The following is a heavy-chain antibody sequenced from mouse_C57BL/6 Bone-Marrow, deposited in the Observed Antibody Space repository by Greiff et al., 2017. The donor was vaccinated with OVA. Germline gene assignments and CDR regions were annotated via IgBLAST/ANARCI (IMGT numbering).Heavy chain of an antibody. J-gene: IGHJ1*03. CDR3: AKKGGYGSRVWYFGV. CDR2: LWRGGST. D-gene: IGHD1-1*01. CDR1: GFSLTSYG. V-gene: IGHV2-5*01. Sequence: VKLVESGPGLVQPSQSLSITCTVSGFSLTSYGVHWVRQSPGKGLEWLGVLWRGGSTDYNAAFMSRLSITKDNSKSQVFFKMNSLQADDTAIYXCAKKGGYGSRVWYFGVWGTGTTVTVSS.